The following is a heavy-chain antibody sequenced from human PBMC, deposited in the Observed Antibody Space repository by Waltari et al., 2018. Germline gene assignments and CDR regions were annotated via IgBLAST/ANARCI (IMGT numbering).Heavy chain of an antibody. CDR3: ARRGPGYSSSWYPLGY. CDR2: IYPGDSDT. V-gene: IGHV5-51*01. D-gene: IGHD6-13*01. Sequence: EVQLVQSGAEVKKPGESLKISCKGSGYSFTSYWIGWVRQMPGKGLEWMGIIYPGDSDTSYSPSFQGQVTISADKSISTAYLQWSSLKASDTAMYYCARRGPGYSSSWYPLGYWGQGTLVTVSS. J-gene: IGHJ4*02. CDR1: GYSFTSYW.